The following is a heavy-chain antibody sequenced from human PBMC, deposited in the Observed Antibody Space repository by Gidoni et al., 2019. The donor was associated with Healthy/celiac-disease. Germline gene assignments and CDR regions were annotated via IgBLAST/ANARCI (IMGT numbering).Heavy chain of an antibody. D-gene: IGHD1-26*01. J-gene: IGHJ4*02. V-gene: IGHV4-61*01. Sequence: TVSGGSVSSGSYYWSWIRQPPGKGLEWIGYIYYSGSTNYNPSLKSRVTISVDTSKNQFSLKRSSVTAADTAVYYCARDVVGATRRLDYWGQGTLVTVSS. CDR1: GGSVSSGSYY. CDR2: IYYSGST. CDR3: ARDVVGATRRLDY.